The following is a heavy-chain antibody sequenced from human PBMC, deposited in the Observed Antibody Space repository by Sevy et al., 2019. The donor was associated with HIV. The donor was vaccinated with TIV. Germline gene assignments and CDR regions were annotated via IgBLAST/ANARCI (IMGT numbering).Heavy chain of an antibody. Sequence: GGSLRLSCAASGFTFSSYWMSWVRQAPGKGLEWVANIKQDGSEKYYVDSVKGRFTISRDNAKISLYLQMDSLRAEDTSEYYCARDNYSNYVDYYYDGMDVGGQGTTVTVSS. V-gene: IGHV3-7*01. CDR2: IKQDGSEK. D-gene: IGHD4-4*01. CDR1: GFTFSSYW. CDR3: ARDNYSNYVDYYYDGMDV. J-gene: IGHJ6*02.